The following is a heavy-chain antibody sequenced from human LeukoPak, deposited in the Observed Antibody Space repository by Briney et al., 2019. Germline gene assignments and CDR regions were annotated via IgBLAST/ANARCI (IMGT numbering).Heavy chain of an antibody. CDR3: ARVRYCSGGSCYRDAFDI. CDR2: INPSGGST. Sequence: ASVKVSCKASGYTFTSYYMHWVRQAPGQGLEWMGIINPSGGSTSYAQKFQGRVTMTRDTSISTAYMELSRLRSDDTAVYYCARVRYCSGGSCYRDAFDIWGQGTMVTGSS. CDR1: GYTFTSYY. D-gene: IGHD2-15*01. V-gene: IGHV1-46*01. J-gene: IGHJ3*02.